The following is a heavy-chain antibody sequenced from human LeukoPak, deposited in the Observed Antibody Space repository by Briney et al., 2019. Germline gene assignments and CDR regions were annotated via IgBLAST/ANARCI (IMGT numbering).Heavy chain of an antibody. CDR2: ISYDGSNK. CDR1: GFTFSSYG. V-gene: IGHV3-30*18. CDR3: AKDRRVRGVTMPNLDY. D-gene: IGHD3-10*01. Sequence: GRSLRLSCAASGFTFSSYGMHWVRQAPGKGLEWVAVISYDGSNKYYADSVKGRFTISRDNSKNTLYLQMNSLRAEDTAVYYCAKDRRVRGVTMPNLDYWGQGTLVTVSS. J-gene: IGHJ4*02.